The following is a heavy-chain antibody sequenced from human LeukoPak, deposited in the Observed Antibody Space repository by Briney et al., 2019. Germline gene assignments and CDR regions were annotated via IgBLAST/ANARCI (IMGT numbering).Heavy chain of an antibody. Sequence: PGGSLRLSRAASGFTFSSYWMTLVRQAPGRGREWVANIKGDGSEKYYADSVRGQFTISRDNAKNSLYLQMNSLRAEDTAVYYCAMFGLVAAIDSWGQGTLVTVSS. V-gene: IGHV3-7*02. CDR1: GFTFSSYW. CDR2: IKGDGSEK. J-gene: IGHJ4*02. CDR3: AMFGLVAAIDS. D-gene: IGHD5-12*01.